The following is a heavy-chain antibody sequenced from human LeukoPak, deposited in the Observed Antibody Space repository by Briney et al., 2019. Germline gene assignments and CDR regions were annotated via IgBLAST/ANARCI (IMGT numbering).Heavy chain of an antibody. V-gene: IGHV4-34*01. CDR1: GGSFSGYY. CDR3: ARSRGPMYYYDSSGYSPALYYFDY. Sequence: PSETLSLTCAVYGGSFSGYYWSWIRQPPGKGLEWIGEINHSGSTNYNPSLKTRVTISVDTSKNQFSLKLSSVTAADTAVYYCARSRGPMYYYDSSGYSPALYYFDYWGQGTLVTVSS. D-gene: IGHD3-22*01. J-gene: IGHJ4*02. CDR2: INHSGST.